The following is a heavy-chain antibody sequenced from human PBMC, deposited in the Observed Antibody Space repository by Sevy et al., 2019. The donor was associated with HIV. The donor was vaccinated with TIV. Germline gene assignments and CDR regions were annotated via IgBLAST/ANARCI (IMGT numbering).Heavy chain of an antibody. CDR3: ARESYDFWSGYYTGIKNRAYYYYYGMDV. CDR2: INHSGST. Sequence: SETLPLTCAVYGGSFSGYYWSWIRQPPGKGLEWIGEINHSGSTNYNPSLNSRVTISVDTSKNQFSLKLSSVTAADTAVYYCARESYDFWSGYYTGIKNRAYYYYYGMDVWGQGTTVTVSS. V-gene: IGHV4-34*01. J-gene: IGHJ6*02. CDR1: GGSFSGYY. D-gene: IGHD3-3*01.